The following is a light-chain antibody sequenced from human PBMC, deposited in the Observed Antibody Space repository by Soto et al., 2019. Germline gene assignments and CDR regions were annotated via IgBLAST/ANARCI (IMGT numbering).Light chain of an antibody. CDR1: QSVSSN. V-gene: IGKV3-15*01. J-gene: IGKJ1*01. CDR2: GAS. CDR3: QHYNNWPPWT. Sequence: EIVMTQSPATLSVSPGERATLSCRASQSVSSNLAWYQQKPGQAPRLLIYGASTMATGIPARFSGSGSGTEFTLTISSLQSEAFAVYYCQHYNNWPPWTFGQGTKVEIK.